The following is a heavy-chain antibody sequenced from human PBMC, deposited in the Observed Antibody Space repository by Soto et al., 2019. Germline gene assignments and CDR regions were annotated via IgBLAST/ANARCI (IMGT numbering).Heavy chain of an antibody. CDR3: ARAGLWWGDNWFDP. CDR1: GYTFTSYY. J-gene: IGHJ5*02. D-gene: IGHD2-21*01. Sequence: ASVKVSCKASGYTFTSYYMHWVRQAPGQGLEWMGIINPSGGSTSYAQKFQGRVTMTTDTSTSTAYMELRSLRSDDTAVYYCARAGLWWGDNWFDPWGQGTLVTVSS. CDR2: INPSGGST. V-gene: IGHV1-46*01.